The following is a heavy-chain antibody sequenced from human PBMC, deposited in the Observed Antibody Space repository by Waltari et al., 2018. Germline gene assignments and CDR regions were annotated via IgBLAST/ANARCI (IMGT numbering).Heavy chain of an antibody. CDR1: GGSITNTKHY. Sequence: QLQLQESGPGLVKPSETLSLTCSVSGGSITNTKHYWGWIRQPPGQGLEWIGTMSYLGTTFSSPSLKSRVTISRDTSTNQLALKVGSVPAAYAAMYYCATYIGASVGTAAFDVWGQGTMVTVSS. CDR2: MSYLGTT. V-gene: IGHV4-39*01. D-gene: IGHD5-12*01. J-gene: IGHJ3*01. CDR3: ATYIGASVGTAAFDV.